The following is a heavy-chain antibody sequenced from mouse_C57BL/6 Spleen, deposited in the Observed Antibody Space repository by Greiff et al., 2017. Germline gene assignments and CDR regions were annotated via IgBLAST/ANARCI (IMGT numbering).Heavy chain of an antibody. D-gene: IGHD2-4*01. J-gene: IGHJ4*01. Sequence: EVQLQQSGTVLARPGASVKMSCKTSGYTFTSYWMHWVKQRPGQGLEWIGAIYPGHSDTSYNQKFKGKAKLTAVTSASTAYMELSSLTNEDSAVYYCTRGGDYDRDYYAMDYWGQGTSVTVSS. CDR1: GYTFTSYW. CDR2: IYPGHSDT. CDR3: TRGGDYDRDYYAMDY. V-gene: IGHV1-5*01.